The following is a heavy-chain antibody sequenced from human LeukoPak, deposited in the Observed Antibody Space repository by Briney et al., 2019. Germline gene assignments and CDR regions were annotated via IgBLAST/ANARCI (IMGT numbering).Heavy chain of an antibody. D-gene: IGHD6-6*01. CDR2: INHSGST. J-gene: IGHJ4*02. CDR3: ARVRSSHFDY. V-gene: IGHV4-34*01. CDR1: GVSFSGYY. Sequence: SETLSLTCAVYGVSFSGYYWSWIRQPPGKGLEWIGEINHSGSTNYNPSLKSRVTISVDTSKNQFSLKLSSVTAADTAVYYCARVRSSHFDYWGQGTLVTVSS.